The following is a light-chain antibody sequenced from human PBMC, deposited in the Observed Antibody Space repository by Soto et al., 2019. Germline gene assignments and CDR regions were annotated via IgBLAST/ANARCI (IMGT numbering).Light chain of an antibody. CDR3: QQYNSYSWK. CDR2: KAS. J-gene: IGKJ1*01. Sequence: DIQMAQSRSSLSASVGDRITINCRASQSISTWLAWYQQKPGKAPKLLIYKASNLESGVPSRFSGSGSQTDFTLTISSLQPDDFATYYCQQYNSYSWKFGQGTKVDI. CDR1: QSISTW. V-gene: IGKV1-5*03.